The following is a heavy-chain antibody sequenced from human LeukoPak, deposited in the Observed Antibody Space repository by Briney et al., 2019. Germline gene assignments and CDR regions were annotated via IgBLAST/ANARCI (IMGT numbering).Heavy chain of an antibody. Sequence: ASVKVSCKSSGYTFTNYYIHWVRQAPGQGLEWMGIINPSGGSTSYAQKFQGRVTMTRDTSTSTVYMELSSLRSEDTAVYYCARVGVGATYWFDPWGQGTLVTVSS. CDR2: INPSGGST. J-gene: IGHJ5*02. CDR3: ARVGVGATYWFDP. D-gene: IGHD1-26*01. CDR1: GYTFTNYY. V-gene: IGHV1-46*01.